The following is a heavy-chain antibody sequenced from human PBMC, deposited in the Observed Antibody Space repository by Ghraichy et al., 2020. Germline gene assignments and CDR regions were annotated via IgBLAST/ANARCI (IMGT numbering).Heavy chain of an antibody. Sequence: SGPTLVKPTQTLTLTCTFSGFSLSTSGVGVGWIRQPPGKALEWLALIYWNDDKRYSPSLKSRLTITKDTSKNQVVLTMTNMDPVDTATYYCAHRPDIVVVPWDWFDPWGQGTLVTVSS. D-gene: IGHD2-2*01. J-gene: IGHJ5*02. V-gene: IGHV2-5*01. CDR2: IYWNDDK. CDR3: AHRPDIVVVPWDWFDP. CDR1: GFSLSTSGVG.